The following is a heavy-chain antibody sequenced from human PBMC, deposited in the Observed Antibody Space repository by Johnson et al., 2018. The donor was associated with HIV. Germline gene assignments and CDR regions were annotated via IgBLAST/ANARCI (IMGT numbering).Heavy chain of an antibody. V-gene: IGHV3-30*04. CDR2: ISYDGSNK. D-gene: IGHD2-15*01. CDR1: GFTFSSYA. CDR3: AKDRGTWYGNDAFDI. Sequence: QVQLVESGGGVVQPGRSLRLSCAASGFTFSSYAMHWVRQAPGKGLEWVAVISYDGSNKYYADSVKGRFTISRDNSKNTLYLQMNSLRAEDTAVYYCAKDRGTWYGNDAFDIWGQGTMVTVSS. J-gene: IGHJ3*02.